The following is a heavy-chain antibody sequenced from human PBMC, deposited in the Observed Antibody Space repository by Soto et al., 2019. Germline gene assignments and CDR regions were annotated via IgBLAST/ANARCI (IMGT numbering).Heavy chain of an antibody. Sequence: SETLSLTCAVSGYSISSGYYWGWIRQPPGKGLEWIGSIYHSGSTYYNPSLESRVTISVDTSKNQFSLKLSSVTAADTAVYYCARDEYIVVVTAATPPPYNWFDPWGQGTLVTVSS. CDR2: IYHSGST. CDR3: ARDEYIVVVTAATPPPYNWFDP. D-gene: IGHD2-2*01. CDR1: GYSISSGYY. V-gene: IGHV4-38-2*02. J-gene: IGHJ5*02.